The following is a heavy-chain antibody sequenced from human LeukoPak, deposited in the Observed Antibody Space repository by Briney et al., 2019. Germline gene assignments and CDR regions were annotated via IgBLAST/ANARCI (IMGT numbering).Heavy chain of an antibody. V-gene: IGHV1-2*02. J-gene: IGHJ1*01. CDR1: GYTFTGYY. CDR2: INPNSGGT. Sequence: ASVKVSCKASGYTFTGYYMHWVRQAPGQGLEWMGWINPNSGGTNYAQKFQGRVTMTRDTSISTAYMELSRLRSDDTAVYYCAREENCSGGSCYSDFQHWGQGTLVTVSS. CDR3: AREENCSGGSCYSDFQH. D-gene: IGHD2-15*01.